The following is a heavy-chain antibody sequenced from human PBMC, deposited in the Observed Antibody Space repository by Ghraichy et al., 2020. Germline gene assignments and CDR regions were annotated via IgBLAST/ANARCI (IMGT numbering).Heavy chain of an antibody. CDR3: ARDVTWGSVSAAFDY. J-gene: IGHJ4*02. D-gene: IGHD3-16*01. CDR1: GFTFSTYT. V-gene: IGHV3-21*01. Sequence: GSLRLSCAASGFTFSTYTMNWVRQAPGKGLEWVSSINSSSTYIHYADSVRGRFTISRDNAKNSLYLQVNSLRAEDTAVYFCARDVTWGSVSAAFDYWGQGTLVTVSS. CDR2: INSSSTYI.